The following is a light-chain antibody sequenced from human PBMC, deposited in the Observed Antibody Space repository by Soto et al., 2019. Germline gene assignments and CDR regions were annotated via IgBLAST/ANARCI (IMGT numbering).Light chain of an antibody. Sequence: SVLTQPASVSGSPGQSITISCSGTSSDIGAYNFVSWYQVHPGRAPKLIISEVTVRPSGVPDRFYGSKSGNKASLTISGLQAEDAADYYCCSYAGSYTYVFGTGTKVTV. CDR1: SSDIGAYNF. J-gene: IGLJ1*01. V-gene: IGLV2-11*01. CDR2: EVT. CDR3: CSYAGSYTYV.